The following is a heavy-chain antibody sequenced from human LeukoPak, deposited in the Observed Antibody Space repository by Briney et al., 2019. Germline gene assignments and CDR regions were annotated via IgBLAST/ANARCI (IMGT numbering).Heavy chain of an antibody. J-gene: IGHJ3*02. CDR1: AGSISYYY. D-gene: IGHD4-23*01. CDR2: VYYSGST. Sequence: SETLSLTCTVSAGSISYYYWSWIRQPPGKGLQWIGYVYYSGSTNYNPSLKSRVTISVDTSKNQFSLKLNSVTPADMAVYYCATLTGGDDAFDIWGQGTMVTVSS. CDR3: ATLTGGDDAFDI. V-gene: IGHV4-59*01.